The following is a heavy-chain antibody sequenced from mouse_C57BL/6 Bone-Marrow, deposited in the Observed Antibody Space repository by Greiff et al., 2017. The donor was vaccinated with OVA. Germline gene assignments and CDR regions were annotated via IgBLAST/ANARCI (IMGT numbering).Heavy chain of an antibody. CDR2: ISDGGSYT. Sequence: EVMLVESGGGLVKPGGSLKLSCAASGFTFSSYAMSWVRQTPEKRLEWVATISDGGSYTYYPDNVKGRFTISRDNAKNNLYLQMSHLKSEDTAMYYCARDNYGSSYYWYFDVWGTGTTVTVSS. J-gene: IGHJ1*03. CDR3: ARDNYGSSYYWYFDV. CDR1: GFTFSSYA. V-gene: IGHV5-4*01. D-gene: IGHD1-1*01.